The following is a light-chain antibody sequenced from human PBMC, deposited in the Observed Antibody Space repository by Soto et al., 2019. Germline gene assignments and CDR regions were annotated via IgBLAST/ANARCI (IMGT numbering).Light chain of an antibody. J-gene: IGKJ1*01. CDR3: QQYNSYPCT. Sequence: DIQMTQSPSTLSASVGDRVTITCRASQSISSWLAWYQQKPGKAPKLLLYDASSLESGVPSRLSGSGSGTEFTLTISSLQPDDFATYYCQQYNSYPCTFGQGTTVAIK. CDR1: QSISSW. V-gene: IGKV1-5*01. CDR2: DAS.